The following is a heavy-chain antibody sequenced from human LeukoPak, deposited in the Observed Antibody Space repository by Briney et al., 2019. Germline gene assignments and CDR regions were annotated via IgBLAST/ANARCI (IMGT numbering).Heavy chain of an antibody. J-gene: IGHJ3*01. CDR1: GGSFSGYY. D-gene: IGHD4-23*01. CDR2: INHSGST. V-gene: IGHV4-34*01. Sequence: SETLSLTCAVYGGSFSGYYWSWIRQPPGKGLEWIGEINHSGSTNYNPSLKSRVTISVDTSKNQFSLKLSSVTAADTAVYYCARKTKGVTPGRRGFFDYGGKGKMVPVSS. CDR3: ARKTKGVTPGRRGFFDY.